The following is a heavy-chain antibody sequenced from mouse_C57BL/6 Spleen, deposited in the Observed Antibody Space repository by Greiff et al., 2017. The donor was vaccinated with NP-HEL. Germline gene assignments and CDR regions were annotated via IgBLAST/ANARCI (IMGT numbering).Heavy chain of an antibody. CDR1: GFTFNTYA. V-gene: IGHV10-3*01. CDR3: VRGYYGSSYFAMDY. Sequence: EVQGVESGGGLVQPKGSLKLSCAASGFTFNTYAMHWVRQAPGKGVEWVARIRSKSSNYATYYADSVKDRFTISRDDSQSMLYLQMNNLKTEDTAMYYCVRGYYGSSYFAMDYWGQGTSVTVSS. D-gene: IGHD1-1*01. J-gene: IGHJ4*01. CDR2: IRSKSSNYAT.